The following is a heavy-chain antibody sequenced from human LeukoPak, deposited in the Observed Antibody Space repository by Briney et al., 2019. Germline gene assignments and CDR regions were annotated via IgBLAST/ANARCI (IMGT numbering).Heavy chain of an antibody. J-gene: IGHJ6*02. CDR3: ARDPTPKHYYDSSGYYYYYYGMDV. CDR1: GGSVSSGSYY. Sequence: PSETLSLTCTVSGGSVSSGSYYWSWIRQPPGKGLEWIGYIYYSGSTNYNPSLKSRVTISVDTSKNQFSLKLSSVTAADTAVYYCARDPTPKHYYDSSGYYYYYYGMDVWGQGTTVTVSS. V-gene: IGHV4-61*01. D-gene: IGHD3-22*01. CDR2: IYYSGST.